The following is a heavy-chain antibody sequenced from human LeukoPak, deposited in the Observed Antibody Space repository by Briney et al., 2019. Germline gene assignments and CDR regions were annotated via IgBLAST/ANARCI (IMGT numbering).Heavy chain of an antibody. CDR2: ISYDGSSQ. D-gene: IGHD4-17*01. V-gene: IGHV3-30*18. J-gene: IGHJ4*02. CDR1: GFTFTTYA. CDR3: AKDRAHGDYLALDY. Sequence: GRSLRLSCAASGFTFTTYAMHWVRQAPGKGLKWVALISYDGSSQYYADSVKGRFTISRDNSKNTLYLQMNSLRPEDTAVYYCAKDRAHGDYLALDYWGQGTLVTVSS.